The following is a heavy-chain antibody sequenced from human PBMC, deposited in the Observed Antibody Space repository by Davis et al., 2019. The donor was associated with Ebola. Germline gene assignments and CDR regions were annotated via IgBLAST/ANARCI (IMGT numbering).Heavy chain of an antibody. Sequence: GESLNISCASSGLSSSRYWMHWVRHAPGKRLGLVSRIKSDGTTISYADSVKGRFTISRDYAKTTLFLQMDSLKAENTAVYYCARDGENYSDLDYWGQGTLVTVSS. J-gene: IGHJ4*02. V-gene: IGHV3-74*03. CDR3: ARDGENYSDLDY. D-gene: IGHD3-10*01. CDR2: IKSDGTTI. CDR1: GLSSSRYW.